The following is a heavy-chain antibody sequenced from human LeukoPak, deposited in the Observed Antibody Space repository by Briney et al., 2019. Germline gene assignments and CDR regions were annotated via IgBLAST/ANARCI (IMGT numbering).Heavy chain of an antibody. V-gene: IGHV4-61*02. CDR2: IYTSGST. CDR1: GGSISSDGYY. CDR3: ARFKWAAAGANWFDP. J-gene: IGHJ5*02. D-gene: IGHD6-13*01. Sequence: PSQTLSLTCTVSGGSISSDGYYWSWIRQPAGKGLEWIGRIYTSGSTNYNPSLKSRVTISMDTSKNQFSLKLSSVTAADTAVYYCARFKWAAAGANWFDPWGQGTLVTVSS.